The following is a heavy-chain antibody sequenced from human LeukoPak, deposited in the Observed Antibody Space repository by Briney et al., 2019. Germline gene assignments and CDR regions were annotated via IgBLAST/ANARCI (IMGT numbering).Heavy chain of an antibody. D-gene: IGHD1-26*01. CDR3: ATSRGEVGPTTLWVVFDY. J-gene: IGHJ4*02. CDR2: ISGRGDST. Sequence: GGSLRLSCACAASRFTFSGYAMSWVRQAPGKGLEWVSTISGRGDSTYYADSVTGQFTISRDNSNNALYLQMNSLRADDTAVYYCATSRGEVGPTTLWVVFDYWGQGTLVTVSS. CDR1: RFTFSGYA. V-gene: IGHV3-23*01.